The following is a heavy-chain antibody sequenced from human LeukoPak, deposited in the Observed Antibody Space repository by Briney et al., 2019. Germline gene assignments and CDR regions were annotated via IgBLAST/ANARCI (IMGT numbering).Heavy chain of an antibody. CDR3: ARHFLYGDYLDY. V-gene: IGHV4-39*01. Sequence: SETLSLTCTVSGGSISSSSYYWGWIRQPPGKGLEWIGSIYYSGSTYYNPSLKSRVTISVDTSKNQFSLKLSSVTAADTAVYYCARHFLYGDYLDYWGRGTLVTVSS. J-gene: IGHJ4*02. D-gene: IGHD4-17*01. CDR2: IYYSGST. CDR1: GGSISSSSYY.